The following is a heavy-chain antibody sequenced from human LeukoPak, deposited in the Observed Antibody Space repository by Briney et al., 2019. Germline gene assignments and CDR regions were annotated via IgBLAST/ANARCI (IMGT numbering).Heavy chain of an antibody. D-gene: IGHD1-26*01. Sequence: GGSLRLSCAASRFTFSDYSMHWVRQAPGKGLEWVSSISSSSTYIYYADSVKGRFTVSRDNAKNTLYLQMNSLRAEDTAVYYCAGGWDYFDYWGQGTLVTVSS. J-gene: IGHJ4*02. CDR3: AGGWDYFDY. V-gene: IGHV3-21*01. CDR1: RFTFSDYS. CDR2: ISSSSTYI.